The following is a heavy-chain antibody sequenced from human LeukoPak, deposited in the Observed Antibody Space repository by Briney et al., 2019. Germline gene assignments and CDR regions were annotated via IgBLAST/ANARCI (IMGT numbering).Heavy chain of an antibody. D-gene: IGHD3-22*01. Sequence: SETLSLTSAVSGGSITGEYGTWIRQPPRKARGWIGYVFYSRSTNYNPSLKSRLTRSIDTSKNQFSLKQTSVTAADTAVYYCARVDGDYYNSRGLFPDYWGQGTLVTVSS. CDR2: VFYSRST. CDR3: ARVDGDYYNSRGLFPDY. CDR1: GGSITGEY. J-gene: IGHJ4*02. V-gene: IGHV4-59*01.